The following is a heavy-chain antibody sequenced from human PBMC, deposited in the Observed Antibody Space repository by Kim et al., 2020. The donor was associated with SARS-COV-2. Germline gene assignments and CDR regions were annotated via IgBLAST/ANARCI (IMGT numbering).Heavy chain of an antibody. V-gene: IGHV1-69*04. J-gene: IGHJ3*02. Sequence: SVKVSCKASGGTFSSYAISWVRQAPGQGLEWMGRIIPILGIANYAQKFQGRVTITADKSTSTAYMELSSLRSEDTAVYYCARASYLGYCSSTSCSDAFDIWGQGTMVTVSS. D-gene: IGHD2-2*01. CDR1: GGTFSSYA. CDR2: IIPILGIA. CDR3: ARASYLGYCSSTSCSDAFDI.